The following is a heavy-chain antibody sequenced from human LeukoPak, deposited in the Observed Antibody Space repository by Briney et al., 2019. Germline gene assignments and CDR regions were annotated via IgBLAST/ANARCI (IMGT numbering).Heavy chain of an antibody. Sequence: PSETLSLTCTVSGGSISSGGYYWSWIRQPPGKGLEWIGYIYHSGSTYYNPSLKSRVTISVDRSKNQFSLKLSSVTAADTAVYYCARGEVVGDFVRWGQGTLVTVSS. D-gene: IGHD3-16*01. CDR3: ARGEVVGDFVR. V-gene: IGHV4-30-2*01. CDR2: IYHSGST. J-gene: IGHJ4*02. CDR1: GGSISSGGYY.